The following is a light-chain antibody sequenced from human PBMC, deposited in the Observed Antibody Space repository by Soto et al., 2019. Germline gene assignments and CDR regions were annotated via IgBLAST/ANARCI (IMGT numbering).Light chain of an antibody. CDR1: ESVSSN. CDR3: QQYNNWRTWT. J-gene: IGKJ1*01. V-gene: IGKV3D-15*01. CDR2: GAS. Sequence: EIEMTQSPATLSVSPGESATLSCRASESVSSNLAWYQQKPGQAPRLLIYGASTRVTGIPARFSGSGSGTEFTLTISSLQSEDFAIYYCQQYNNWRTWTFGQGTKVEI.